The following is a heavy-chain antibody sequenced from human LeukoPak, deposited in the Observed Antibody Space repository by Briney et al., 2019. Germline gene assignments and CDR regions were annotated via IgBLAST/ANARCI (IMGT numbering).Heavy chain of an antibody. CDR1: GGTFSSYA. J-gene: IGHJ6*03. D-gene: IGHD2-15*01. CDR3: ASYTYCSGGSCYSYYYYYMDV. CDR2: IIPIFGTA. V-gene: IGHV1-69*06. Sequence: GASVKVSCKASGGTFSSYAISWVRQAPGQGLEWMGGIIPIFGTANYAQKFQGRVTITADKSTSTAYMELSSLRSEDTAVYYCASYTYCSGGSCYSYYYYYMDVWGKGTTVTVSS.